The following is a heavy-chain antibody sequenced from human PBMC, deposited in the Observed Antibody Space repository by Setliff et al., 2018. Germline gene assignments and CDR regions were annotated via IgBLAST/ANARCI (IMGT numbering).Heavy chain of an antibody. CDR3: ARDVRYYYGSGSYYNDWFDP. CDR2: ISTSGST. CDR1: GGSISSGSYY. Sequence: PSETLSLTCTVSGGSISSGSYYWSWIRQPAGKGLEWIGRISTSGSTNYNPSLKSRVTISVDTSKNQFSLKLSSVTAADTAVYYCARDVRYYYGSGSYYNDWFDPWGQGTLVTVS. J-gene: IGHJ5*02. D-gene: IGHD3-10*01. V-gene: IGHV4-61*02.